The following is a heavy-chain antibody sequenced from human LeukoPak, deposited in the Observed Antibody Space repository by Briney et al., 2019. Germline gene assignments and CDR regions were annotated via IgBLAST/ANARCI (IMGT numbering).Heavy chain of an antibody. CDR3: ARRSYTPPRSFYYYYYMDV. V-gene: IGHV4-34*01. Sequence: SEILSLTCAVYGGSFSGYYWSWIRQPPGKGLEWSGEINHSGSTNYNPSLKSRVTISVDTSKNQFSLKLSSVTAADTAVYYCARRSYTPPRSFYYYYYMDVWGKGTTVTVSS. J-gene: IGHJ6*03. D-gene: IGHD4-11*01. CDR2: INHSGST. CDR1: GGSFSGYY.